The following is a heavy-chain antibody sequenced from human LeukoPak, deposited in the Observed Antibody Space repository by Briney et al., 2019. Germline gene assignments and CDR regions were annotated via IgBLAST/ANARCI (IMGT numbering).Heavy chain of an antibody. J-gene: IGHJ3*01. CDR1: GYTFTNYD. CDR2: MTPNSGNT. V-gene: IGHV1-8*01. D-gene: IGHD2-21*02. CDR3: AFCGGDCGGAFDV. Sequence: ASVKVSCKASGYTFTNYDINWLRQATGQGLEWMAWMTPNSGNTGHEQKFRGRLTMTRDISISTAYMELSSLRSEDTAVYYCAFCGGDCGGAFDVWGQGTTVTVSS.